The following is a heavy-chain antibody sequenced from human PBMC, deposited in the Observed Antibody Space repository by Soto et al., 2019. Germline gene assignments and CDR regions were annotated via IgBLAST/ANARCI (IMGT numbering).Heavy chain of an antibody. Sequence: KSSETLSLTCTVSGGSISSCYWSWIRQPAGKGLEWIGRIYSSGSTNYNPSLNSRVTMSLDTSKNQLSLRLSSVAAADTAVYYCARDLYASGIWYGMDVWGQGTTVTVSS. CDR3: ARDLYASGIWYGMDV. CDR2: IYSSGST. J-gene: IGHJ6*02. V-gene: IGHV4-4*07. CDR1: GGSISSCY. D-gene: IGHD3-10*01.